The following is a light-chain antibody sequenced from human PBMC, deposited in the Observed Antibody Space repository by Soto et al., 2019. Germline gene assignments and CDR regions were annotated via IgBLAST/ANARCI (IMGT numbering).Light chain of an antibody. CDR3: QQYGTSPAT. V-gene: IGKV3-20*01. J-gene: IGKJ1*01. CDR2: GAS. CDR1: ETVSSNF. Sequence: EIVLTQSRGTLSLSPGDRATRSCSASETVSSNFLAWYQQRPAQAPRLLIHGASTRATGITDRFSGSVSGTDFTLIISGLEPEDFAVYYCQQYGTSPATFGQGTKVDIK.